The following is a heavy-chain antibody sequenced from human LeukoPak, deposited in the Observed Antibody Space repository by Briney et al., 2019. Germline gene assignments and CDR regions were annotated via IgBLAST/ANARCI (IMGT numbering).Heavy chain of an antibody. V-gene: IGHV3-21*01. D-gene: IGHD4-17*01. CDR3: ARGTYSGYDQMTTVTFDY. Sequence: PGGSLRLSCAASGFTFSSYSMNWVRQAPGKGLEWVSSISSSSSYIYYADSVKGRFTISRDNAKNSLYLQMNSLRAEDTAVYYCARGTYSGYDQMTTVTFDYWGQGTLGTVSS. CDR2: ISSSSSYI. J-gene: IGHJ4*02. CDR1: GFTFSSYS.